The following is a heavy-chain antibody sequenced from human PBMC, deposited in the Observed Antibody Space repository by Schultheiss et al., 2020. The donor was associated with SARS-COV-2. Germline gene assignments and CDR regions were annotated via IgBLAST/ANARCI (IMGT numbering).Heavy chain of an antibody. CDR2: ISWNSGSI. D-gene: IGHD1-26*01. V-gene: IGHV3-9*01. CDR1: GFTFDDYA. Sequence: GGSLRLSCAASGFTFDDYAMHWVRQAPGKGLEWVSGISWNSGSIGYADSVKGRFTISRDNSKNTLYLQINSLRVDDTAVYYCARGREGGSYDYWGQGTLVTVSS. CDR3: ARGREGGSYDY. J-gene: IGHJ4*02.